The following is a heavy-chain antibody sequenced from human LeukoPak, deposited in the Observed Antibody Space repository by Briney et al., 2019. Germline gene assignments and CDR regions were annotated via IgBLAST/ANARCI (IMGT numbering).Heavy chain of an antibody. Sequence: SETLSLTCTVSGGSVSSGSYYWTWIRQPPGKGLEWIGYIYYSGSTNYNPSLKSRVTISVDTSKNQFSLKLSSVTAADTAVYYCARDGDSSRWYPFDYWGQGTLVTVYS. CDR3: ARDGDSSRWYPFDY. V-gene: IGHV4-61*01. CDR1: GGSVSSGSYY. CDR2: IYYSGST. J-gene: IGHJ4*02. D-gene: IGHD6-13*01.